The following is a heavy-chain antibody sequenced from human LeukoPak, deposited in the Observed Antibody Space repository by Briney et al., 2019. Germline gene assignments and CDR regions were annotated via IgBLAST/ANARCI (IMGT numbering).Heavy chain of an antibody. V-gene: IGHV3-30*18. CDR2: ISYDGSNK. CDR3: AKGSGSFDY. J-gene: IGHJ4*02. D-gene: IGHD5-12*01. CDR1: GFTFSSYG. Sequence: QPGGSLRLSCAASGFTFSSYGMHWVRQAPGKGLEWVAVISYDGSNKYYADSVKGRFTISRDNSKNTLYLQMNSLRAEDTAVYYCAKGSGSFDYWGQGTLVTVSS.